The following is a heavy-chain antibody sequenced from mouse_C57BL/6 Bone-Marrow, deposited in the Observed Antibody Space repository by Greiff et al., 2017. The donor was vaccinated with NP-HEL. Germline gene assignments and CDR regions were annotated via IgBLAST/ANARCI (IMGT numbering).Heavy chain of an antibody. CDR3: ARWDYYGSRHWYFDV. D-gene: IGHD1-1*01. CDR2: IYPRSGNT. Sequence: QVQLQQSGAELARPGASVKLSCKASGYTFTSYGISWVKQRTGQGLEWIGEIYPRSGNTYYTEKFKGKATLTADKSSSTAYMELRSLTSEDAAVYFSARWDYYGSRHWYFDVWGTGTTVTVSS. J-gene: IGHJ1*03. CDR1: GYTFTSYG. V-gene: IGHV1-81*01.